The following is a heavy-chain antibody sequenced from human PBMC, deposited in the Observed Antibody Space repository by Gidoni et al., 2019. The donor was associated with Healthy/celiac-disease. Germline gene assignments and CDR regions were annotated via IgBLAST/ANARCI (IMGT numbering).Heavy chain of an antibody. CDR3: ARGEDIVVVPAAISPPYYYYYGMDV. Sequence: QVQLQQWGAGLLKPSETLSLTCAVYGGSFSCYYWSWIRQPPGKGLEWIGEINHSGSTNYNPSHKSRVTISVDTSKNQFSLKLSSVTAADTAVYYCARGEDIVVVPAAISPPYYYYYGMDVWGQGTTVTVSS. CDR2: INHSGST. CDR1: GGSFSCYY. J-gene: IGHJ6*02. D-gene: IGHD2-2*02. V-gene: IGHV4-34*01.